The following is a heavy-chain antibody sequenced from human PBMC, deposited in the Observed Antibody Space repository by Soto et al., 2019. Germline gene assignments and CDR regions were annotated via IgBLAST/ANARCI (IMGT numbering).Heavy chain of an antibody. V-gene: IGHV3-30*18. J-gene: IGHJ4*02. CDR3: AKKAAGSEWQLPDY. D-gene: IGHD1-26*01. Sequence: PGGSLRLSCAASGFTFSVYGMHWVRQAPGKGLEWVAAISYDGTNIYYADSVKGRFTTSRDNSRNTLYLQLNSLRGEDTAVYYCAKKAAGSEWQLPDYWGQGTLVTVSS. CDR2: ISYDGTNI. CDR1: GFTFSVYG.